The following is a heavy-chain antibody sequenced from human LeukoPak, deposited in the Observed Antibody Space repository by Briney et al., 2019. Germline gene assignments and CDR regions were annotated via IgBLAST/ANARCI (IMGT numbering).Heavy chain of an antibody. CDR1: GFTFSSYW. CDR3: ARAYDSSGYYGLSDY. Sequence: GGSLRLSCAASGFTFSSYWMSWVRQAPGKGLEWVANIKQDGSEKYYVDSVKGRFTISRDNAKNLLYLQMNNLRAEDTAVYYCARAYDSSGYYGLSDYWGQGTLVSVSS. D-gene: IGHD3-22*01. J-gene: IGHJ4*02. V-gene: IGHV3-7*02. CDR2: IKQDGSEK.